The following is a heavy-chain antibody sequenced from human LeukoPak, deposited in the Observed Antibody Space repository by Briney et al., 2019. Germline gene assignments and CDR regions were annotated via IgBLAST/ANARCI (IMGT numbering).Heavy chain of an antibody. Sequence: PSETLSLTCTVSGGSISSSSYYWGWIRQPPGKGLEWIGSIYYSGSTYYNPSLKSRVTISVDTSKNQFSLKLSSVTAADTAVYYCARNPVDGPSLVPAAIDYWGQGTLVTVSS. CDR3: ARNPVDGPSLVPAAIDY. CDR1: GGSISSSSYY. V-gene: IGHV4-39*01. D-gene: IGHD2-2*01. J-gene: IGHJ4*02. CDR2: IYYSGST.